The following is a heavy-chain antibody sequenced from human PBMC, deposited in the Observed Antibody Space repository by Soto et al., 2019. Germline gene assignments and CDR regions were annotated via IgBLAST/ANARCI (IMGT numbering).Heavy chain of an antibody. Sequence: ASVKVSCKASGYTFTSYGISWVRQAPGQGLEWMGWISAYNGNTNYAQKLQGRVTMTTDTSTSTAYMELGSLRSDDTAVYYCASGRGGYYTGDYYYGMDVWGQGTTVTVSS. CDR3: ASGRGGYYTGDYYYGMDV. V-gene: IGHV1-18*04. CDR1: GYTFTSYG. D-gene: IGHD3-3*01. CDR2: ISAYNGNT. J-gene: IGHJ6*02.